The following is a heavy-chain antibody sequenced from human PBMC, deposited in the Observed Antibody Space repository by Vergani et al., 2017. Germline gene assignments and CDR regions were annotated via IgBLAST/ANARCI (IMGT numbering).Heavy chain of an antibody. CDR2: IKNTGDST. Sequence: EVQLLQSEGAGVQPGGSLRLSCVASGFTFSSHAMSWVRQGHGQGLAWVSSIKNTGDSTHYADSVKGRLTISRDNSKNTLYLQMNSLRVEDTTVYYCAKAGSVTSESLQYNFYMDVWGKGTTVTVSS. V-gene: IGHV3-23*01. CDR3: AKAGSVTSESLQYNFYMDV. D-gene: IGHD3-10*01. J-gene: IGHJ6*03. CDR1: GFTFSSHA.